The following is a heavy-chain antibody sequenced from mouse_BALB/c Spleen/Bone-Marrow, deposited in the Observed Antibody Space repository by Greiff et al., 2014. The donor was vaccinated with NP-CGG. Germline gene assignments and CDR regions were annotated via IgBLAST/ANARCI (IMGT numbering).Heavy chain of an antibody. J-gene: IGHJ3*01. V-gene: IGHV7-3*02. CDR1: GFTFTDYY. D-gene: IGHD2-1*01. Sequence: DVQLVESGGGLVQPGGSLRLSCATSGFTFTDYYMSWVRQPPGKAPEWLGFIRNKANGYTTEYSASVKGRFTISRDNSQSILYLQMNTLRAEDSATYYCARDTGNYVRFAYWGQGTLVTVSA. CDR3: ARDTGNYVRFAY. CDR2: IRNKANGYTT.